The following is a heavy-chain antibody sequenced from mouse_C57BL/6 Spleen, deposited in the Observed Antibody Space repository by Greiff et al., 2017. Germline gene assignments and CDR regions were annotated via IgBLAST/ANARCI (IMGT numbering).Heavy chain of an antibody. CDR3: ARLGGSSPYYYAMDY. J-gene: IGHJ4*01. D-gene: IGHD1-1*01. CDR1: GYAFSSSW. CDR2: IYPGDGDT. Sequence: VHLVESGPELVKPGASVKISCKASGYAFSSSWMNWVKQRPGKGLEWIGRIYPGDGDTKYNGKFKGKATLTADKSSSTAYMQLSSLTSEDSAVYVCARLGGSSPYYYAMDYWGQGTSVTVSS. V-gene: IGHV1-82*01.